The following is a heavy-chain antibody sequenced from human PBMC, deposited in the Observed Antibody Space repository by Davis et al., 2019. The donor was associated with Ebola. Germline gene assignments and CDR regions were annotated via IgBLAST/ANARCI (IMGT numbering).Heavy chain of an antibody. Sequence: PGGSLRLSCAASGFTFSSYSMNWVRQAPGKGLEWVSYISSSSSTIYYADSVKGRFTISRDNAKNSLYLQMNSLRDEDTAVYYCARAPITMVQGVVYNWFDPWGQGTLVTVSS. V-gene: IGHV3-48*02. J-gene: IGHJ5*02. CDR3: ARAPITMVQGVVYNWFDP. CDR2: ISSSSSTI. D-gene: IGHD3-10*01. CDR1: GFTFSSYS.